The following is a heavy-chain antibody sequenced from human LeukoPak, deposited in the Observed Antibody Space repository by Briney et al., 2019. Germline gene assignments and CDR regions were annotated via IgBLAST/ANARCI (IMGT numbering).Heavy chain of an antibody. CDR2: ISDGGGRT. J-gene: IGHJ4*02. V-gene: IGHV3-23*01. CDR1: GFTFSTNA. CDR3: TKNQILDDSGSWYAF. D-gene: IGHD6-13*01. Sequence: GGSLRLSCGASGFTFSTNAMSWVRQAPGKGLEWVSGISDGGGRTFYAESVKGRFTVSRDNSKNTLYQRMNSLRAEDTAIYYCTKNQILDDSGSWYAFWGQGTLVTVSS.